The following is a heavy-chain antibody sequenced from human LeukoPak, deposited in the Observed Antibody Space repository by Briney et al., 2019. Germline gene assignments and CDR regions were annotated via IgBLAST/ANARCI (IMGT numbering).Heavy chain of an antibody. CDR1: GYTFTSYY. V-gene: IGHV1-46*01. D-gene: IGHD3-22*01. CDR3: ARDLTPHYYDSSGYYSDY. CDR2: INPSGGST. Sequence: ASVKVSCKASGYTFTSYYMHWVRQAPGQGLEWMVIINPSGGSTSYAQKFQGRVTMTRDTSTGTVYMELSSLRSEDTAVYYCARDLTPHYYDSSGYYSDYWGQGTLVTVSS. J-gene: IGHJ4*02.